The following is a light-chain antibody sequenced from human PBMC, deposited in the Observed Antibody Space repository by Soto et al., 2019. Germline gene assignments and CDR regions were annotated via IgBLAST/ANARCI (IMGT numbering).Light chain of an antibody. J-gene: IGKJ1*01. CDR3: QQYNSYST. CDR2: DAS. CDR1: HSISSY. V-gene: IGKV1-5*01. Sequence: DIQMTQSPSSLSPSVGDRVTITCRASHSISSYLNWYQQKPGRAPKLLIYDASSLQSGVPSRFSGSRSGTEFTLTISSLQPEDSATYYCQQYNSYSTLGQGTKVDIK.